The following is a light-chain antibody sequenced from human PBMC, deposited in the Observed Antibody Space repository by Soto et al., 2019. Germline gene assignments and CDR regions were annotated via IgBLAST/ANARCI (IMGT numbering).Light chain of an antibody. CDR3: QQYNNWPRT. CDR1: QSVFSN. V-gene: IGKV3-15*01. CDR2: GAS. J-gene: IGKJ1*01. Sequence: EIVMTQSPATLSLSRGEISALSCRASQSVFSNLAWYQQQPGQAPRLLIYGASTRATGIPARFSGSGSGTEFTLTISSLQSEDFAVYYCQQYNNWPRTFGQGTKVDIK.